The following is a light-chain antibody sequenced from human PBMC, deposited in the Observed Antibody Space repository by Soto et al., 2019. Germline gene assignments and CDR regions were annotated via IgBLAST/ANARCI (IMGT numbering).Light chain of an antibody. CDR2: EGN. CDR3: CSYAGSSPLYV. Sequence: QSALTHPASVSGSPGQSITISCTASSSHIGSSNLVSWYQHHSGKAPKLIIFEGNKRPSGVSNRFSGSKSGKTASLTISGLQAEDEGTYYCCSYAGSSPLYVFGTGTMVTVL. CDR1: SSHIGSSNL. V-gene: IGLV2-23*01. J-gene: IGLJ1*01.